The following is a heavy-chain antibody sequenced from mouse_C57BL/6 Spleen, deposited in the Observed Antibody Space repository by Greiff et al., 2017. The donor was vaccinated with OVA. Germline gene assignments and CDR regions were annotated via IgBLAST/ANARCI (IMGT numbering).Heavy chain of an antibody. CDR3: ANDYDGGGYFDY. Sequence: VQLQQPGAELVKPGASVKLSCKASGYTFTSYWMHWVKQRPGQGLEWIGMIHPNSGSTNYNEKFKSKATLTVDKSSSTAYMQLSSLTSEDSAVYYCANDYDGGGYFDYWGQGTTLTVSS. CDR2: IHPNSGST. J-gene: IGHJ2*01. D-gene: IGHD2-4*01. V-gene: IGHV1-64*01. CDR1: GYTFTSYW.